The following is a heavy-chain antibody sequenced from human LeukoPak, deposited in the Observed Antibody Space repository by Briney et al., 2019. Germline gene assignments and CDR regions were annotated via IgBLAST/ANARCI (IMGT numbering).Heavy chain of an antibody. CDR2: ISYDGNIK. CDR3: AKDRMPRGNGWFGP. D-gene: IGHD3-10*01. J-gene: IGHJ5*02. Sequence: GGSLRLSCAASGFTFSGYAMHWVRQAPGKGLEWLAVISYDGNIKYYADSVKGRFTISRDKSKNTLYLQMNSLRAEDTALYYCAKDRMPRGNGWFGPWGQGTLVTVSS. CDR1: GFTFSGYA. V-gene: IGHV3-30*18.